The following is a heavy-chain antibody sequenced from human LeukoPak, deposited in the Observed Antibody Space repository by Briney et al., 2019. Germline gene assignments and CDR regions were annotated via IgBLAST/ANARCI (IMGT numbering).Heavy chain of an antibody. CDR3: ARAYGGNSIGHAFDI. CDR1: GFTFSSYA. CDR2: ISGSGGST. J-gene: IGHJ3*02. Sequence: SGGSLRLSCAASGFTFSSYAMSWVRQAPGKGLEWVSAISGSGGSTYYADSVEGRFTISRDNSKNTLYLQMNGLRAGDTAVYYCARAYGGNSIGHAFDIWGQGTMVTVSS. V-gene: IGHV3-23*01. D-gene: IGHD4-23*01.